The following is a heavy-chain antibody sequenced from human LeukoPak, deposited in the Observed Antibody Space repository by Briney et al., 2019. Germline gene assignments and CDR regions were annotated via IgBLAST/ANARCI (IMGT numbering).Heavy chain of an antibody. Sequence: GASVKVSCKASGYTFTSYGISWVRQAPGQGLEWMGWISAYNGNTNYAQKLQGRVTMTTDTSTGTAYMELRSLRSDDTAVYYCARVAYYYGSGSYPYYYMDVWGKGTTVTVSS. CDR1: GYTFTSYG. V-gene: IGHV1-18*01. D-gene: IGHD3-10*01. CDR2: ISAYNGNT. CDR3: ARVAYYYGSGSYPYYYMDV. J-gene: IGHJ6*03.